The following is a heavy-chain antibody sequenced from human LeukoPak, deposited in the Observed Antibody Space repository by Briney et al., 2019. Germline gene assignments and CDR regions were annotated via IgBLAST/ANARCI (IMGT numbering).Heavy chain of an antibody. CDR2: IGGGGGNI. Sequence: GGSLRLSCAASGFTFSTYAMSWVHQAPGKGLEWVSVIGGGGGNIYYADSVKGRFTISRDNSKNTLFLQMTSLRAEDTAVYYCAKDQVGGYYYGMDVWGQGTTVTVSS. D-gene: IGHD3-16*01. J-gene: IGHJ6*02. CDR1: GFTFSTYA. V-gene: IGHV3-23*01. CDR3: AKDQVGGYYYGMDV.